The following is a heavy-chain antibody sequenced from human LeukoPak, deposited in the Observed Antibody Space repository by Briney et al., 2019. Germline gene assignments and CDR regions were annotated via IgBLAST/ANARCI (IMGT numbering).Heavy chain of an antibody. CDR1: GFTFDDYA. Sequence: GGSLRLSCAASGFTFDDYAMHWVRQAPGKRLEWVSGISWNSGSIGYADSVKGRFTISRDNAKNSLYLQMNSLRAEDTALYYCAKDRSLMVRGVIIDYWGQGTLVTVSS. CDR2: ISWNSGSI. V-gene: IGHV3-9*01. CDR3: AKDRSLMVRGVIIDY. J-gene: IGHJ4*02. D-gene: IGHD3-10*01.